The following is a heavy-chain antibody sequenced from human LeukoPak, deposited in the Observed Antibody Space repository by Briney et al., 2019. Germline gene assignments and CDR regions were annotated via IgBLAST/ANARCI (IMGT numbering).Heavy chain of an antibody. D-gene: IGHD3-10*01. J-gene: IGHJ5*02. Sequence: GGSLRLSCAASGFTFSSYSVNWVRQAPGKGLEWVSSISGSSSYIDYADSVKGRFTISRDNAKNSLNLQMSSLRAEDTAVYYCARAHNYYDSGRGFDPWGQGTLVTVSS. CDR1: GFTFSSYS. CDR2: ISGSSSYI. CDR3: ARAHNYYDSGRGFDP. V-gene: IGHV3-21*01.